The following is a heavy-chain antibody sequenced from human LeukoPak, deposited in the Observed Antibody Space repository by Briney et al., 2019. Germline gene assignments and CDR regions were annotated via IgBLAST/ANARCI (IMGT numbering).Heavy chain of an antibody. V-gene: IGHV1-69*01. CDR1: GGTFSSYA. J-gene: IGHJ4*02. CDR3: AKGGIVVVPAAIHFDY. CDR2: IIPIFGTA. Sequence: SVKVSCKASGGTFSSYAISWVRQAPGQGLEWMGGIIPIFGTANYAQKFQGRVTITADESTSTAYMELSSLRSEDTAVYYCAKGGIVVVPAAIHFDYWGQGTLVTVSS. D-gene: IGHD2-2*02.